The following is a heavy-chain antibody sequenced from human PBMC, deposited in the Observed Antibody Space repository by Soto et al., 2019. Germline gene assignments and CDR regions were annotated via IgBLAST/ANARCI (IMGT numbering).Heavy chain of an antibody. J-gene: IGHJ3*02. V-gene: IGHV1-69*12. CDR1: GGTFSSYA. D-gene: IGHD3-9*01. Sequence: QVQLVQSGAEVKKPGSSVKVSCKASGGTFSSYAISWVRQAPGQGLEWMGGIIPIFGTANYAQKFQGRVTITADEYTSTAYMELSSLRSEDTAVYYCANSDYDILTGYYNDDAFDIWGQGTMVTVSS. CDR2: IIPIFGTA. CDR3: ANSDYDILTGYYNDDAFDI.